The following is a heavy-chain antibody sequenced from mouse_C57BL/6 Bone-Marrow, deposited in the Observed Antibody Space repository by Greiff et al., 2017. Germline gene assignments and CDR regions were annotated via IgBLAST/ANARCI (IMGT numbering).Heavy chain of an antibody. Sequence: VQLQQSGAELARPGASVKLSCKASGYTFTSYGISWVKQRTGQGLEWIGEIYPRSGNTYYNEKFKGKATVTADKSSSTAYMELRSLTSEDSAVYFCERGYYDYGGDYFDYWGQGTTLTVSS. CDR3: ERGYYDYGGDYFDY. CDR2: IYPRSGNT. D-gene: IGHD2-4*01. CDR1: GYTFTSYG. V-gene: IGHV1-81*01. J-gene: IGHJ2*01.